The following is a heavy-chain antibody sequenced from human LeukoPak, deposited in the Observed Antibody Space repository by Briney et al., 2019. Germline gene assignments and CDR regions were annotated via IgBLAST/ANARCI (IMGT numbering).Heavy chain of an antibody. CDR2: IWYDGSNK. Sequence: GGSLRLSCAASGFTFSSYGMHWVRQAPGKGLEWVAVIWYDGSNKYYADSVKGRFTISRDNSKNTLYLQMNSLRAEDTAVYYCARDGPVESGELPDYWGQGTLVTVSS. J-gene: IGHJ4*02. CDR1: GFTFSSYG. D-gene: IGHD3-10*01. CDR3: ARDGPVESGELPDY. V-gene: IGHV3-33*01.